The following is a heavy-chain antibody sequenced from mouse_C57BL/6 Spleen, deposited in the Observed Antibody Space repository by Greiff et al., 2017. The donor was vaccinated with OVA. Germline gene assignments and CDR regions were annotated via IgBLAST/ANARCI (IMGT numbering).Heavy chain of an antibody. Sequence: QVQLQQPGAELVKPGASVKLSCKASGYTFTSYWMHWVKQRPGRGLEWIGRIDPNSGGTTYNETFKSKATLTADKSSSTACMQRSRLTSEDSAVYCCARGDYCGSSYMDYWGQGTSVTVSS. V-gene: IGHV1-72*01. CDR1: GYTFTSYW. D-gene: IGHD1-1*01. CDR3: ARGDYCGSSYMDY. J-gene: IGHJ4*01. CDR2: IDPNSGGT.